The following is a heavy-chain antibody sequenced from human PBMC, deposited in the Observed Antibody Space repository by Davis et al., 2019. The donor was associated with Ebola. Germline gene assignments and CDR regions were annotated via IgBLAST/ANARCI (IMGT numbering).Heavy chain of an antibody. Sequence: PSETLSLTCAVYGGSFSGYYWSWIRQPPGKGLEWIGEINHSGSTNYNPSLKSRVTISVDTSKNQFSLKLSSVTAADTAVYYCARGRIVGHGYYYGMDVWGQGTTVTVSS. CDR2: INHSGST. CDR3: ARGRIVGHGYYYGMDV. CDR1: GGSFSGYY. J-gene: IGHJ6*02. V-gene: IGHV4-34*01. D-gene: IGHD1-26*01.